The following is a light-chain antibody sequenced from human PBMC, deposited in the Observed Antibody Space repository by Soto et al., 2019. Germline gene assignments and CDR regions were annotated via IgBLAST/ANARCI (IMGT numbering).Light chain of an antibody. V-gene: IGLV2-14*01. CDR2: EID. J-gene: IGLJ2*01. Sequence: QSVLTQPASVSGSPGQSITISCTGTNNDVGGHMYVSWYQHQAGKVPKLIIYEIDNRPSGVSDRFSGSKSGNTAPPTISGLQAEDEAAYYCSAYRRGIIVFGGGTKVTVL. CDR1: NNDVGGHMY. CDR3: SAYRRGIIV.